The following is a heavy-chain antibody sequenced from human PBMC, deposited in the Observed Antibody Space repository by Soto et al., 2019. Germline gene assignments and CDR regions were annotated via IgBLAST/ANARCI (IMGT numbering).Heavy chain of an antibody. Sequence: TGGSLRLSCTVSGVTFSNYAMNWVRQAPGKGLEGVSRLSGSGGTTYYADSVKGRFLISRDNSKNTLYLLMNSLRAEDTALYDCAKQRADYGSGADTFYFDSWGQGALVTVSS. CDR3: AKQRADYGSGADTFYFDS. D-gene: IGHD3-10*01. CDR1: GVTFSNYA. V-gene: IGHV3-23*01. CDR2: LSGSGGTT. J-gene: IGHJ4*02.